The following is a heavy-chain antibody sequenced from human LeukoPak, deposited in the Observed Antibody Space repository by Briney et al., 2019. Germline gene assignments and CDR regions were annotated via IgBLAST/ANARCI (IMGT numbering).Heavy chain of an antibody. V-gene: IGHV3-21*01. CDR1: GFTFSSYS. J-gene: IGHJ4*02. Sequence: KPGGSLRLSCAASGFTFSSYSMNWVRQAPGKGLEWVSSISSSSSYIYYADSVKGRFTISRDNAKNSLYLQMNSLRAEGTAVYYCARYCSGGSCYTKYYFDYWGQGTLVTVSS. CDR3: ARYCSGGSCYTKYYFDY. D-gene: IGHD2-15*01. CDR2: ISSSSSYI.